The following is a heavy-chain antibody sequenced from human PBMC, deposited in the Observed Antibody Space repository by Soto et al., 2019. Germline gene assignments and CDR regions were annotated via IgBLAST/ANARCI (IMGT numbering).Heavy chain of an antibody. V-gene: IGHV3-74*01. J-gene: IGHJ4*02. CDR3: VRTSLVVAAATREDY. Sequence: EVQLVESGGGLVQPGESLRLSCAASGFTFSSYWMHWVRQAPGKGLVWVSRINSDGSSTSYAGSVKGRFTISRDNAKNTLYLQMNSLRAEETAVYYCVRTSLVVAAATREDYWGQGTLVTVSS. CDR2: INSDGSST. CDR1: GFTFSSYW. D-gene: IGHD2-15*01.